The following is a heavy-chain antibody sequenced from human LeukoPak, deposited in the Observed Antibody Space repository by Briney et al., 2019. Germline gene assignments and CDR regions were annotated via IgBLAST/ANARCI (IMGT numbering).Heavy chain of an antibody. Sequence: ASVKVSCKASGYTLTSQGISWVRQAPGQGLEWMGWINTYNGKTNYAQKFQGRVTMTADTSTSTAYLELRSLRSDDTAVYYCASRSGSTPYYFDYWGQGTLVTVSS. D-gene: IGHD3-3*01. J-gene: IGHJ4*02. V-gene: IGHV1-18*01. CDR3: ASRSGSTPYYFDY. CDR2: INTYNGKT. CDR1: GYTLTSQG.